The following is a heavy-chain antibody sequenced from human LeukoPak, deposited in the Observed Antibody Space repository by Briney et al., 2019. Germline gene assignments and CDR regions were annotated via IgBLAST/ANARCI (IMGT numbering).Heavy chain of an antibody. CDR2: IYTNGGA. V-gene: IGHV4-61*02. CDR1: GGSVTSGNYY. CDR3: AREPPGY. J-gene: IGHJ4*02. Sequence: PSETLSLTXTVSGGSVTSGNYYWNRIRQPAGKGLQWIGRIYTNGGASYNPSLKSRVTISIDASKNQFSLKLSSVTAADTAVYYCAREPPGYWGQGILVTVSS.